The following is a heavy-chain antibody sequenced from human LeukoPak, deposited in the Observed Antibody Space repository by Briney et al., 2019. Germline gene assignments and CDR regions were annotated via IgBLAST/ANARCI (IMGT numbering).Heavy chain of an antibody. D-gene: IGHD5-18*01. V-gene: IGHV1-2*02. CDR3: ARDRYSYGEIDY. CDR2: INPNSGVT. CDR1: GYTFTGYY. Sequence: GASVKVSCKASGYTFTGYYMHWLRQAPGQGLEWMGWINPNSGVTNSAQKFQGRVTMTRDTSISTAYMELSRLRSDDTAVYYCARDRYSYGEIDYWGQGTLVTVSS. J-gene: IGHJ4*02.